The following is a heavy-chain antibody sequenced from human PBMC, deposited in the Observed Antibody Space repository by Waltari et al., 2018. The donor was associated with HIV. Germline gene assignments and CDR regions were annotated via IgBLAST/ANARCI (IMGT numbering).Heavy chain of an antibody. CDR1: GGSISSGSYY. CDR3: ARAIAAGKWYFDY. CDR2: IYTSGST. Sequence: QVQLQESGTGLVKPSQTLSLTCTVSGGSISSGSYYWSWIRQPAGKGLEWIGRIYTSGSTNYNPSLKSRVTISVDTSKNQFSLKLSSVTAADTAVYYCARAIAAGKWYFDYWGQGTLVTVSS. D-gene: IGHD6-13*01. J-gene: IGHJ4*02. V-gene: IGHV4-61*02.